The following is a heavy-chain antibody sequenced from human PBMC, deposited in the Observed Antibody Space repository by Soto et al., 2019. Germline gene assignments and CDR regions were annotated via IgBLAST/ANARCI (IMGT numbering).Heavy chain of an antibody. CDR2: INPSGGST. Sequence: ASVKVSCKASGYTFTSYYMHWVRQAPGQGLEWMGIINPSGGSTSYAQKFQGRVTMTRDTSTSTVYMELSSLRSEDTAVYYCTRVIRAYYYGMDVWGQGTTVTVSS. CDR3: TRVIRAYYYGMDV. J-gene: IGHJ6*02. D-gene: IGHD3-16*01. CDR1: GYTFTSYY. V-gene: IGHV1-46*01.